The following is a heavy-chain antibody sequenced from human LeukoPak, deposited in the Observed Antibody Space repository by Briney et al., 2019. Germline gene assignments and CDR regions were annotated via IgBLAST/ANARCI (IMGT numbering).Heavy chain of an antibody. CDR2: IIPILGIA. CDR3: ARWECSSTSCYMHDYYYYYGMDV. D-gene: IGHD2-2*02. Sequence: SVKVSCKASGGTFSSYVISWVRQAPGQGLEWMGRIIPILGIANYAQKFQGRVTITADKSTSTAYMELSSLRSEDTAVYYCARWECSSTSCYMHDYYYYYGMDVWGQGTTVTVSS. V-gene: IGHV1-69*04. J-gene: IGHJ6*02. CDR1: GGTFSSYV.